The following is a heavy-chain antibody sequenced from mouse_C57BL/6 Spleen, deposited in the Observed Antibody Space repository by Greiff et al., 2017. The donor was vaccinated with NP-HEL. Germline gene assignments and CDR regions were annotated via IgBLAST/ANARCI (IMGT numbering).Heavy chain of an antibody. Sequence: EVQLQQSGPGLVKPSQSLSLTCSVTGYSITSGYYWNWIRQFPGNKLEWMGYISYDGSNNYNPSLKNRISITRDTSKNQFFLKLNSVTTEDTATYYCARDQGWGFAYWGQGTLVTVSA. CDR2: ISYDGSN. CDR3: ARDQGWGFAY. D-gene: IGHD3-3*01. V-gene: IGHV3-6*01. CDR1: GYSITSGYY. J-gene: IGHJ3*01.